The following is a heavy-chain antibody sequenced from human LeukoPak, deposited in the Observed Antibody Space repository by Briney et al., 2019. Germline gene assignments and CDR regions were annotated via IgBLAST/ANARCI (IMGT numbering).Heavy chain of an antibody. CDR2: ISYDGSNK. Sequence: GGSLRLSCAASGFTFSSYAMHWVRQAPGKGLEWVAVISYDGSNKYYADSVKGRFTISRDHSENTLYLQMNSLRAEDTAVYYCVRETRAEGDAFDVWGQGTMVIVSS. J-gene: IGHJ3*01. CDR1: GFTFSSYA. V-gene: IGHV3-30*14. D-gene: IGHD6-13*01. CDR3: VRETRAEGDAFDV.